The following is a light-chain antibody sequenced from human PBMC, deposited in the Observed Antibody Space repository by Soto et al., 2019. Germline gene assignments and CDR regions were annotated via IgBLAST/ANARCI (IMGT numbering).Light chain of an antibody. CDR2: DAS. V-gene: IGKV3-11*01. CDR3: QQRSNWPIT. Sequence: EILMTQSPTTLSLSPGSRSTLPSRASQSVSSNLAWYQQKPGQAPRPLIYDASSRPTDIPARFSGSGYGTDFNLTISSLETKDFALYYCQQRSNWPITFGQGTRLEIK. J-gene: IGKJ5*01. CDR1: QSVSSN.